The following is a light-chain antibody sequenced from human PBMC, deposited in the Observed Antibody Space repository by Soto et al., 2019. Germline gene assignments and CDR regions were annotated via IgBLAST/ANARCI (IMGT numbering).Light chain of an antibody. Sequence: DIQMTQSPSSLSASVRDRVTITCRASQGISNFLNWYQHKPGKAPKLLISAASTLQSGVPSRFSGSVSGTDFTLTISSLQPEDCASYYCQQYYNTPFTFGSGTKVEIK. CDR1: QGISNF. J-gene: IGKJ3*01. CDR2: AAS. CDR3: QQYYNTPFT. V-gene: IGKV1-39*01.